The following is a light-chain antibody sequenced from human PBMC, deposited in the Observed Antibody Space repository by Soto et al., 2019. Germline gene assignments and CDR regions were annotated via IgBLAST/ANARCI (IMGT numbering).Light chain of an antibody. J-gene: IGKJ4*01. Sequence: DLEMTPSPSSLSASVGDRVTITFRASQSISNYLNWYQHKPGKVPKLLIYAASSLQSGVPTRFSGSGSGTHFTLTIDSLQPEDFATYYCHQSYGTPLTFGGGTKIEIK. CDR2: AAS. CDR3: HQSYGTPLT. CDR1: QSISNY. V-gene: IGKV1-39*01.